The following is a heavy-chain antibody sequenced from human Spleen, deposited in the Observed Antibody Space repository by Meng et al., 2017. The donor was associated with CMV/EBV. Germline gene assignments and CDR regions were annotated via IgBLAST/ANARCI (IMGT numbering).Heavy chain of an antibody. CDR3: ARQQHDSSSWPYYFDY. CDR2: IYPDDSDT. Sequence: YTFTNDWIGWGRQMHGKGREWIGIIYPDDSDTRYSPSFEGQGTISVDKFIGTAYLQWSGLKASDTAMYYCARQQHDSSSWPYYFDYWGQGTLVTVSS. D-gene: IGHD6-13*01. J-gene: IGHJ4*02. V-gene: IGHV5-51*01. CDR1: YTFTNDW.